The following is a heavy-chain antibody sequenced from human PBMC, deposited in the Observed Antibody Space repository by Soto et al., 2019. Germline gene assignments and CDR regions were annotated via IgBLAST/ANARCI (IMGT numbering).Heavy chain of an antibody. CDR1: GYTFIANY. J-gene: IGHJ4*02. CDR2: INPNSGGT. D-gene: IGHD6-19*01. V-gene: IGHV1-2*02. Sequence: QVQLVQSGAEVKKPGASVKVSCKGSGYTFIANYIQWVRQAPGQGLEWMGWINPNSGGTTYAQKFQGRVTLTRDTSITTAYMELSGLTSDDTAVYFCAREGSGWKYFDYWGQGSLVTVPS. CDR3: AREGSGWKYFDY.